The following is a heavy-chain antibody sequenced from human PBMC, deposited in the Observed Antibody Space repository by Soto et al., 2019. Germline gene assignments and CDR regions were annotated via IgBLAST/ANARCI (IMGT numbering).Heavy chain of an antibody. CDR2: ISGSGSST. D-gene: IGHD2-15*01. J-gene: IGHJ4*02. V-gene: IGHV3-74*01. CDR3: VRTSLVVAAATREDY. CDR1: GFTFSSYA. Sequence: PGGSLRLSCAASGFTFSSYAMSLVRQAPGKGLVWVSGISGSGSSTCYADSVKGRFTISRDNAKNTLYLQMNSLRAEDTAVYYCVRTSLVVAAATREDYWGQGTLVTVSS.